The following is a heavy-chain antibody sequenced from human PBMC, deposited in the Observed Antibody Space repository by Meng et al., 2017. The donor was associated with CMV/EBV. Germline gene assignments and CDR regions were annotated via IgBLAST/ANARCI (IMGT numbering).Heavy chain of an antibody. V-gene: IGHV4-4*02. J-gene: IGHJ2*01. CDR2: IYHSGST. CDR3: ARGPILWFGESSSFDL. Sequence: GGSISSSNWWSWVRQPPGKGLEWIGEIYHSGSTNYPPSLKSRVTISVDKSKNQFSLKLSSVTAADTAVYYCARGPILWFGESSSFDLWGRGTLVTVSS. CDR1: GGSISSSNW. D-gene: IGHD3-10*01.